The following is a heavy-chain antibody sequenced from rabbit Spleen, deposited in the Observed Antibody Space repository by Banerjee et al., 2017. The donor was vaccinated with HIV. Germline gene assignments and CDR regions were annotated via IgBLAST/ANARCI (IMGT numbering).Heavy chain of an antibody. CDR3: ARDTGSSFSTYGMDL. Sequence: QEQLVESGGGLVKPEGSLKLSCTASRFSFSNKAVMCWVRQTPGKGLEWIACINAVTGKAVYANWAKGRFTFSKTSSTTVTLQMTSLTAADTAMYFCARDTGSSFSTYGMDLWGPGTLVTVS. CDR2: INAVTGKA. J-gene: IGHJ6*01. D-gene: IGHD8-1*01. V-gene: IGHV1S45*01. CDR1: RFSFSNKAV.